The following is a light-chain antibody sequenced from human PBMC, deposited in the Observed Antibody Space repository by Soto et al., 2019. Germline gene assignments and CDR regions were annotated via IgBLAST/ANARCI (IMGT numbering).Light chain of an antibody. CDR1: SSDVGGYDY. V-gene: IGLV2-14*01. Sequence: QSVLTQPASVSGSPGQSITISCTGTSSDVGGYDYVSWYQQHPGKAPKLMIYEVSNRPSGVSNHFSGSKSGNTASLTISGLQAEDEADYYCSSYTSSTTEVFGGGTKLTVL. CDR2: EVS. J-gene: IGLJ2*01. CDR3: SSYTSSTTEV.